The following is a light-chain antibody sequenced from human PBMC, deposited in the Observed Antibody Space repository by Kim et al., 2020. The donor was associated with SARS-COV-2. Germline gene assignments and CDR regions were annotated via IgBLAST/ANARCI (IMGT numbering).Light chain of an antibody. CDR3: QAWDSSTVL. CDR1: KLGDKY. V-gene: IGLV3-1*01. J-gene: IGLJ2*01. Sequence: SYELTQPPSVSVSPGQTASITCSGNKLGDKYVCWYQQKPGQSPMLVIYQDSKRPSGIPARFSGSNSGNTATLTISGTQAMDEADYYCQAWDSSTVLFGGGTKLTVL. CDR2: QDS.